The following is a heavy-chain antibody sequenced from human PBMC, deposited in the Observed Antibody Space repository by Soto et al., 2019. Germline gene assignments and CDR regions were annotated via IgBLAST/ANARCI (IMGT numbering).Heavy chain of an antibody. CDR3: ARQPGVVVAANWFDP. J-gene: IGHJ5*02. CDR1: GYTFTSYT. D-gene: IGHD2-15*01. CDR2: IIPILGIA. Sequence: SVKVSCKASGYTFTSYTISWVRQAPGQGLEWMGRIIPILGIANYAQKFQGRVTITADKSTSTAYMELSSLRSEDTAVYHCARQPGVVVAANWFDPWGQGTLVTVSS. V-gene: IGHV1-69*02.